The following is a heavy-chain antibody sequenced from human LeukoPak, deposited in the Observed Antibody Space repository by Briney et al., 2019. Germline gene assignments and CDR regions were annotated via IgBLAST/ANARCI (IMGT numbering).Heavy chain of an antibody. D-gene: IGHD4-11*01. CDR2: ISSSDGST. J-gene: IGHJ5*02. CDR1: GLTFSSYA. V-gene: IGHV3-23*01. CDR3: AKGGGHSNYDNWFDP. Sequence: PGGSLRLSWAAAGLTFSSYAMSWVRRAPGKVLAWVSGISSSDGSTFYEDPGKGRFAISRDNSKTTLDLQMNSLRAEDTAVYYCAKGGGHSNYDNWFDPWGQGTLVTVSS.